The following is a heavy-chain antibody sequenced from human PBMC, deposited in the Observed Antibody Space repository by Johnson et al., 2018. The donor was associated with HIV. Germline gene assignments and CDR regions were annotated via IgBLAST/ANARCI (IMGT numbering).Heavy chain of an antibody. J-gene: IGHJ3*02. Sequence: MQLVESGGGVVRPGGSLRLSCAASGFTLDDYGMSWVRQAPGKGLEWVSGFNWNGGSTGYADPVKGRFTISRDNSKTTLDLQMNSLRPEDTAVYYCAKEQGGFHIWGQGTPVSVSS. CDR1: GFTLDDYG. V-gene: IGHV3-20*04. D-gene: IGHD2-15*01. CDR3: AKEQGGFHI. CDR2: FNWNGGST.